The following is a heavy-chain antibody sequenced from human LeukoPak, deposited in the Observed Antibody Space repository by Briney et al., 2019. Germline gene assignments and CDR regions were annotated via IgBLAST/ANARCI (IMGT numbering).Heavy chain of an antibody. CDR2: IIPILGIA. J-gene: IGHJ4*02. D-gene: IGHD1-26*01. CDR3: ARYGQWELLGDY. Sequence: SVKVSCKASGGTFSSYTISWVRQAPGQGLEWMGRIIPILGIANYAQKFQGRVTITADKSTSTAYVELSSLRSDDTAVYYCARYGQWELLGDYWGQGTLVTVSS. CDR1: GGTFSSYT. V-gene: IGHV1-69*02.